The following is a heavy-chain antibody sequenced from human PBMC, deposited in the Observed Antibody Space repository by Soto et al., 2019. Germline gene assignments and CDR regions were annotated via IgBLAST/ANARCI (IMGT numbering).Heavy chain of an antibody. CDR2: ISAYNGNT. CDR1: GYTFTSYA. V-gene: IGHV1-18*01. CDR3: ARGNKYGDYSRWFDP. Sequence: ASVKVSCKASGYTFTSYAMHWVRQAPGQGLEWMGWISAYNGNTNYAQKLQGRVTMTTDTSMSTAYMELRSLRSEDTAVYYCARGNKYGDYSRWFDPWGPGTLVTVSS. D-gene: IGHD4-17*01. J-gene: IGHJ5*02.